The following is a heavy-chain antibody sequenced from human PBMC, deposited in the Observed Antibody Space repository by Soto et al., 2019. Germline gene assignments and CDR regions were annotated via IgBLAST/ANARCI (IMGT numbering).Heavy chain of an antibody. CDR1: GYTFTSYG. V-gene: IGHV1-18*01. D-gene: IGHD2-2*01. Sequence: ASVKVSCKASGYTFTSYGISWVRQAPGQGLEWMGWNSAYNGNTNYAQKLQGRVTMTTDTSTSTAYMELRSLRSDDTAVYYCARGRYQLLAYYYYGMDVWGQGTTVTVSS. CDR2: NSAYNGNT. J-gene: IGHJ6*02. CDR3: ARGRYQLLAYYYYGMDV.